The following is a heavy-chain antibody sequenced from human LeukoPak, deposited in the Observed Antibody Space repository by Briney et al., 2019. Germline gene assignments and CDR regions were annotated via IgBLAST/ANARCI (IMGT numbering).Heavy chain of an antibody. V-gene: IGHV4-39*07. J-gene: IGHJ5*02. CDR2: INHSGST. CDR3: ARVLVVVPAAHHRKNWFDP. CDR1: GGSISSSSYY. D-gene: IGHD2-2*01. Sequence: SETLSLTCTVSGGSISSSSYYWGGIRQPPGKGLEWIGEINHSGSTNYNPSLKSRVTISVDTSKNQFSLKLSSVTAADTAVYYCARVLVVVPAAHHRKNWFDPWGQGTLVTVSS.